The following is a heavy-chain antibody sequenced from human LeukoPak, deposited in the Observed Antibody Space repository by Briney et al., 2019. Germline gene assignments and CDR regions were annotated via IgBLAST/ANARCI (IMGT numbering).Heavy chain of an antibody. V-gene: IGHV1-2*02. CDR3: ARAPYYDSSGYYWAGVDY. CDR2: INPNSGGT. CDR1: GYTFTGYY. J-gene: IGHJ4*02. D-gene: IGHD3-22*01. Sequence: ASVKVSCKASGYTFTGYYMHWVGQAPGQGLEWMGWINPNSGGTNYAQKFQGRVTMTRDTSISTAYMELSRLRSDDTAVYYCARAPYYDSSGYYWAGVDYWGQGTLVTVSS.